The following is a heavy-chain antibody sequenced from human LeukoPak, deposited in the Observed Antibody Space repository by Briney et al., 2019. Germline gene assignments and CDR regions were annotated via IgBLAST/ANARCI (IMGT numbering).Heavy chain of an antibody. V-gene: IGHV1-69*05. J-gene: IGHJ6*03. D-gene: IGHD2-2*03. CDR2: IIPIFGTA. CDR1: GGTFSSYA. CDR3: ARGAGLDSNYMDV. Sequence: SVTVSCKASGGTFSSYAISWVRQAPGQGREWMGGIIPIFGTANYAQKFQGRVTITTDEATSTAYMELSSLRSEDTAVYYCARGAGLDSNYMDVWGKGTTVTVSS.